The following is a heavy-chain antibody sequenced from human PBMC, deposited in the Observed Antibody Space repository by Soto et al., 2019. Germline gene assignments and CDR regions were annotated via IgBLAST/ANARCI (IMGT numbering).Heavy chain of an antibody. CDR2: IRAKTHGGTT. CDR1: AFNFADYA. J-gene: IGHJ4*02. D-gene: IGHD3-22*01. CDR3: TRDYDSSPLDY. V-gene: IGHV3-49*04. Sequence: GGSLRLSCTASAFNFADYAMNWVRQVPGKGLEWVGFIRAKTHGGTTDYAASVKGRFTISRDDSKSIAYLQMNSLKTEDTALYCCTRDYDSSPLDYWGQGTRVTVSS.